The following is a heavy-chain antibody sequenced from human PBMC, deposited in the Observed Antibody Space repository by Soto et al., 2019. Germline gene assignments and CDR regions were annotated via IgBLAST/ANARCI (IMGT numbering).Heavy chain of an antibody. J-gene: IGHJ4*02. CDR1: GFTFSTFE. CDR3: ARAHYYDNTGQPPV. Sequence: PGGSVRLSCVASGFTFSTFEMNWVRQAPGKGLEWVSYISSSGSPIYYAESVKGRFTISRDNAKNSLFLQMDSLRAEDPAVYYCARAHYYDNTGQPPVGGQGTLVTVSS. V-gene: IGHV3-48*03. CDR2: ISSSGSPI. D-gene: IGHD3-22*01.